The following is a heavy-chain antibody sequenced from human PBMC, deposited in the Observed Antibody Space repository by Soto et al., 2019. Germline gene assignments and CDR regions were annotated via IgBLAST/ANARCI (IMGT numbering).Heavy chain of an antibody. J-gene: IGHJ5*02. CDR3: SGGPNHNWFDP. Sequence: XXTLSLAYAVSGYSISSSNWWGWIRQPPGKGLEWIGYIYYSGTTYYNPSLKSRVTMSVDTSKNQFSLKLTSVTAADTAVYYCSGGPNHNWFDPWGQGTLVTVSS. V-gene: IGHV4-28*01. CDR2: IYYSGTT. CDR1: GYSISSSNW. D-gene: IGHD1-26*01.